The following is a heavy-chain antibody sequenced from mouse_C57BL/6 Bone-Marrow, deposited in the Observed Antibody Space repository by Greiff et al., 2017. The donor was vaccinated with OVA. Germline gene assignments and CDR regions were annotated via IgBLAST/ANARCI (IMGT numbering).Heavy chain of an antibody. J-gene: IGHJ2*01. V-gene: IGHV1-18*01. Sequence: EVQLQQSGPELVKPGASVKIPCKASGYTFTDYNMDWVKQSHGKSLEWIGDINPNNGGTIYNQKFKGKATLTVEKSSSTAYMELRSLTYEDTAGYYCARWGDALDYWGQGTTLTVSS. CDR2: INPNNGGT. CDR1: GYTFTDYN. CDR3: ARWGDALDY.